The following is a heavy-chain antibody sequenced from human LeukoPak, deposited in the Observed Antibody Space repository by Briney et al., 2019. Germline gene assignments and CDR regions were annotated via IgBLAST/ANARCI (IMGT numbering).Heavy chain of an antibody. CDR3: ARAPTVTFFDY. V-gene: IGHV4-59*08. Sequence: SETLSLTCTVSGGSISSYYWSWIRQPPGKGLEWIGYIYYSGSTNYNPSLKSRVTISVDTSKNQFSLKLSSVTAADTAVYYCARAPTVTFFDYWGQGTLVTVSS. D-gene: IGHD4-17*01. J-gene: IGHJ4*02. CDR2: IYYSGST. CDR1: GGSISSYY.